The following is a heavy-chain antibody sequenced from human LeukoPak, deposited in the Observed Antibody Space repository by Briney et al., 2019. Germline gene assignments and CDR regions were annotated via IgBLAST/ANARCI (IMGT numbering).Heavy chain of an antibody. Sequence: VASVKVSCKASGYTFTGYYMHWVRQAPGQGLEWMGRINPNSGGTNYAQKFQGRVTMTRDTSISTAYMELSRLRSDDTAVYYCARGSNYYDSSGYYPDYWGQGTLVTLSS. V-gene: IGHV1-2*06. J-gene: IGHJ4*02. D-gene: IGHD3-22*01. CDR1: GYTFTGYY. CDR2: INPNSGGT. CDR3: ARGSNYYDSSGYYPDY.